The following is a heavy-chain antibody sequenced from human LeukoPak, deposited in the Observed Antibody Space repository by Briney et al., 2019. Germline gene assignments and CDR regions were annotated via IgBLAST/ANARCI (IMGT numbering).Heavy chain of an antibody. Sequence: GAPVKVSCKVSGYTLTELSMHWVRQAPGKGLEWMGGFDPEDGETIYAQKFQGRVTMTEDTSTDTAYMELSSLRSEDTAVYYCATLLSGYYDILTGYYEYFQHWGQGTLVTVSS. CDR3: ATLLSGYYDILTGYYEYFQH. D-gene: IGHD3-9*01. CDR1: GYTLTELS. J-gene: IGHJ1*01. CDR2: FDPEDGET. V-gene: IGHV1-24*01.